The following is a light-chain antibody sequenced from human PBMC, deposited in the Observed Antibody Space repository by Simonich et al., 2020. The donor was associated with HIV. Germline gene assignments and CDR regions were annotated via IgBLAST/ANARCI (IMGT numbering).Light chain of an antibody. CDR3: AAWDDSLSGPV. V-gene: IGLV1-47*01. Sequence: QSELTQPPSASGTPGQRVTISCSGSSSNIGSNYVYWYQQLPGTAPKLLIYRNTQRPSGVPDRFSGSKSGTSASLAISGLRAEDEADYYCAAWDDSLSGPVFGGGTKLTVL. CDR1: SSNIGSNY. CDR2: RNT. J-gene: IGLJ3*02.